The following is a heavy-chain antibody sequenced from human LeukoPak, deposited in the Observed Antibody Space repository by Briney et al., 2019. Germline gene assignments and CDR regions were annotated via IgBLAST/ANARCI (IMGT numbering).Heavy chain of an antibody. CDR1: GYSISSGYY. D-gene: IGHD5-12*01. V-gene: IGHV4-61*01. CDR2: IYYSGST. Sequence: SETLSLTCTVSGYSISSGYYWGWIRQPPGKGLEWIGYIYYSGSTNYNPSLKSRVTISVDTSKNQFSLKLSSVTAADTAVYYCARVEVATRVFDYWGQGTLVTVSS. J-gene: IGHJ4*02. CDR3: ARVEVATRVFDY.